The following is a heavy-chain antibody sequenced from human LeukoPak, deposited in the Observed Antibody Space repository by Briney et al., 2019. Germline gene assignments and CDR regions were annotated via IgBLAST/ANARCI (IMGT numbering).Heavy chain of an antibody. Sequence: SETLSLTCTVSGGSISSSSHYWGWIRQPPGKGLEWIGSIYYSGSTYYNPSLKSRVTISVDTSKNQFSLKLSSVTAADTAVYYCARVDRVDTAALDYWGQGTLVTVSS. V-gene: IGHV4-39*07. CDR2: IYYSGST. J-gene: IGHJ4*02. D-gene: IGHD5-18*01. CDR1: GGSISSSSHY. CDR3: ARVDRVDTAALDY.